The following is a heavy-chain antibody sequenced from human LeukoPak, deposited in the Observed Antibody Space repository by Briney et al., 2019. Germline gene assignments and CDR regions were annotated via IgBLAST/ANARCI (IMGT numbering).Heavy chain of an antibody. J-gene: IGHJ4*02. Sequence: PGGSLKLSCAASGFTFSGSAMHWVRQASGKGLEWVGRIRSKPNSYATAYAASVKGRFTISRDDSENTAYLQMNSLKTEDTAVYYCTRLDCGSTSCLSYFDYWGQGTLVTVSS. CDR1: GFTFSGSA. V-gene: IGHV3-73*01. CDR3: TRLDCGSTSCLSYFDY. D-gene: IGHD2-2*01. CDR2: IRSKPNSYAT.